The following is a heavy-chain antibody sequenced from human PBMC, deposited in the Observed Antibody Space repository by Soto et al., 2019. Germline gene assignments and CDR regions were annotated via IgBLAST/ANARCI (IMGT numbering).Heavy chain of an antibody. D-gene: IGHD3-9*01. CDR1: GFTFSSYA. J-gene: IGHJ6*02. Sequence: GGSLRLSCAASGFTFSSYAMSWVRQAPGKGLGWVSAISGSGGSTYYADSVKGRFTISRDNSKNTLYLQMNSLRAEDTAVYYCAKDSYYDILTGPVGGGMDVWGQGTTVTVSS. CDR2: ISGSGGST. CDR3: AKDSYYDILTGPVGGGMDV. V-gene: IGHV3-23*01.